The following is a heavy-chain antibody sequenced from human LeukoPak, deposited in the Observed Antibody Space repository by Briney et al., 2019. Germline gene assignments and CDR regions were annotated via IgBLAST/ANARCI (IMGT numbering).Heavy chain of an antibody. D-gene: IGHD6-13*01. CDR1: GFTFSSYA. CDR2: ISGSGGST. J-gene: IGHJ6*02. CDR3: AKDLGIAGTGGMDV. Sequence: GGSLRLSCAASGFTFSSYAMSWVRQAPGKGLEWVSAISGSGGSTYYADSVKGRFTISRDNSKNTLYLQMNSLRAEDTAVYYCAKDLGIAGTGGMDVWGQGTTVTVSS. V-gene: IGHV3-23*01.